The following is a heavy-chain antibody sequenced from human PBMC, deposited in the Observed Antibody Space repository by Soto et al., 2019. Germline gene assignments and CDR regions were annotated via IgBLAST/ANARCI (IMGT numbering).Heavy chain of an antibody. CDR1: GFTFSSYG. Sequence: LRLSCAASGFTFSSYGMHWVRQAPGKGLEWVAVISYDGSNKYYADSVKGRFTISRDNSKNTLYLQMNSLRAEDTAVYYCAKGRPDILTGYGRFDPWGQGTLVTVSS. CDR2: ISYDGSNK. J-gene: IGHJ5*02. CDR3: AKGRPDILTGYGRFDP. D-gene: IGHD3-9*01. V-gene: IGHV3-30*18.